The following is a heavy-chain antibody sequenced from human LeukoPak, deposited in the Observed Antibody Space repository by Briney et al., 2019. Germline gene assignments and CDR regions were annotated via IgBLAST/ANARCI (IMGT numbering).Heavy chain of an antibody. CDR1: GFTFSSYS. CDR2: ISSSSSYI. Sequence: GGSLRLSCAASGFTFSSYSMNWVRQAPGKGLEWVSSISSSSSYIYYADSVKGRFTISRDNAKNSLYLQMNSLRVEDTAVYYCARGGAARPDFWGQGTLVTVSS. V-gene: IGHV3-21*01. CDR3: ARGGAARPDF. J-gene: IGHJ4*02. D-gene: IGHD6-6*01.